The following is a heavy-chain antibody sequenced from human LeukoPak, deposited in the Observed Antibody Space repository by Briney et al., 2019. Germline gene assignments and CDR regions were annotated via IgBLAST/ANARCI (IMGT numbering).Heavy chain of an antibody. Sequence: GGSLRLSCAASGFTFSSHWMHWVRQLPGKGLVWVSRIHRDGSSTNYADSVKGRFTISRDNAENTLYLQVNSLRAEDTAIYYCARARPDGASYFDYWGQGILVTVSS. CDR3: ARARPDGASYFDY. J-gene: IGHJ4*02. CDR1: GFTFSSHW. CDR2: IHRDGSST. D-gene: IGHD3-10*01. V-gene: IGHV3-74*01.